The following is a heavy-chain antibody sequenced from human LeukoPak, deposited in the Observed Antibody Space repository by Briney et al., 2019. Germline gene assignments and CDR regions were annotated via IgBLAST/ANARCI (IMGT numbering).Heavy chain of an antibody. V-gene: IGHV3-11*04. CDR2: ISRSGRTT. CDR3: ARDRNSFTRGYFDY. Sequence: GGSLRLSCAASGFAFSDYYMNWIRQAPGKGLEWVSSISRSGRTTYYADSVKGRFTISRDNAKNSLYLQMNSLTAEDTAIYYCARDRNSFTRGYFDYWGQGTLVTVSS. J-gene: IGHJ4*02. D-gene: IGHD1-14*01. CDR1: GFAFSDYY.